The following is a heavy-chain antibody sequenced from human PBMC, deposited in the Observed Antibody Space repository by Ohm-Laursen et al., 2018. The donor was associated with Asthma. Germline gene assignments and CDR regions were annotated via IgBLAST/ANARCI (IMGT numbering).Heavy chain of an antibody. V-gene: IGHV1-18*01. CDR3: ARVISGAYYYDSSGYYSFDY. J-gene: IGHJ4*02. D-gene: IGHD3-22*01. CDR2: ISAYNGNT. Sequence: GSSVKVSCKASGYTFTSYGISWVRQAPGQGLEWMGWISAYNGNTNYAQKLQGRVTMTTDTSTSTAYMELRSLRSDDTAVYYCARVISGAYYYDSSGYYSFDYWGQGTLVTVSS. CDR1: GYTFTSYG.